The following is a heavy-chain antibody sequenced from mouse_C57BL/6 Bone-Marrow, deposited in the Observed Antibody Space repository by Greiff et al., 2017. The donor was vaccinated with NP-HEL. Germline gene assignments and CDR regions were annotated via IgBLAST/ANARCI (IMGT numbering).Heavy chain of an antibody. CDR2: IPPNSGRT. CDR3: ARLGYVTTVVAKDYFDY. J-gene: IGHJ2*01. CDR1: GYTFTSYW. Sequence: QVQLQQPGAELVKPGASVKLSCKASGYTFTSYWMPWVKQRPGQGLEWIGMIPPNSGRTNYNEKFKSKATLTVDKSSSTAYMQLSILTSEDSAVYYCARLGYVTTVVAKDYFDYWGQGTTLTVSS. V-gene: IGHV1-64*01. D-gene: IGHD1-1*01.